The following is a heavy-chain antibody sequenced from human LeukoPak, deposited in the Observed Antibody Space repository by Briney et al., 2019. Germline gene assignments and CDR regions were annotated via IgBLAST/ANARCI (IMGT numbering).Heavy chain of an antibody. CDR2: FDPEGCET. D-gene: IGHD1-26*01. CDR1: GYTLTELS. V-gene: IGHV1-24*01. J-gene: IGHJ6*02. Sequence: ASVKVSCKVSGYTLTELSMHWVRQAPGNALEWMGGFDPEGCETIYAQKFKGRVTMTEDTSTDTAYMELRSPRSEDTAVYYCATASVALVGATRGGLYYYYGMDVWGQGTTVTVSS. CDR3: ATASVALVGATRGGLYYYYGMDV.